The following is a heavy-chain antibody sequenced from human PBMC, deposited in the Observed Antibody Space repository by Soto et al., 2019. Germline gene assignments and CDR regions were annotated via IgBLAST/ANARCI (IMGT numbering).Heavy chain of an antibody. V-gene: IGHV3-74*01. Sequence: EVQLVESGGDLVQPGGSLRLSCEASGFTFSSNWMHWVRQAPGKGLVWVSRMNPDGSSRGYADSVKGRFTISRDNAKNTLFLQMNSLRAEDTAVYYCARGGNAGSGQYYLDDYWGQRTLVTVSS. CDR3: ARGGNAGSGQYYLDDY. CDR2: MNPDGSSR. D-gene: IGHD3-10*01. J-gene: IGHJ4*02. CDR1: GFTFSSNW.